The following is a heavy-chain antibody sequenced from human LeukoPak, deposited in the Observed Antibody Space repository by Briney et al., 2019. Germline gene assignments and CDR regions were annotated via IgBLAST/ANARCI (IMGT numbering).Heavy chain of an antibody. CDR3: AKELGGSSWFEH. J-gene: IGHJ5*02. CDR1: GFTFSSYG. V-gene: IGHV3-30*18. D-gene: IGHD6-13*01. CDR2: ISYDGSNK. Sequence: PGGSLRLSCTASGFTFSSYGIHWVRQAPGKGLEWVAVISYDGSNKYYVDSVKGRFTISRDNSKNTLWLQMSSLRAEDTAVYYCAKELGGSSWFEHWGQGTLVTVSS.